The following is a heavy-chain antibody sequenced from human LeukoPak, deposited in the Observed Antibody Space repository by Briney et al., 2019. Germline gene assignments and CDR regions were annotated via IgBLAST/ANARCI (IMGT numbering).Heavy chain of an antibody. CDR1: GYTFTSYG. Sequence: ASVKVSCKASGYTFTSYGISWVRQAPGQGLEWMGWISAYNGNTNYAQKLQGRVTMTTDTSTSTAYMELRSLRSDDTAVYYCARVNPPTMIVVVTEDDAFDIWGQGTMVTVSS. D-gene: IGHD3-22*01. V-gene: IGHV1-18*01. CDR2: ISAYNGNT. J-gene: IGHJ3*02. CDR3: ARVNPPTMIVVVTEDDAFDI.